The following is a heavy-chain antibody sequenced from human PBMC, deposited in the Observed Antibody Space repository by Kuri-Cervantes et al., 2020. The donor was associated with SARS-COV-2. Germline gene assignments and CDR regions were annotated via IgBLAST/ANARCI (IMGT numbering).Heavy chain of an antibody. Sequence: LSLTCAASGFTFSSYAMRWVRQAPGKGLEWVSVISYDGSNKYYADSVKGRFTISRDNSKNTLYLQMNSLRAEDTAVYYCARNPGYCSGGSCYRYSYYYYMDVWGKGTMVTVSS. CDR1: GFTFSSYA. V-gene: IGHV3-30-3*01. J-gene: IGHJ6*03. CDR3: ARNPGYCSGGSCYRYSYYYYMDV. CDR2: ISYDGSNK. D-gene: IGHD2-15*01.